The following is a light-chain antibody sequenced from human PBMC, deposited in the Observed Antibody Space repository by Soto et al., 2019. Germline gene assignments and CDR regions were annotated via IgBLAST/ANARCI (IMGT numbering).Light chain of an antibody. V-gene: IGKV3-11*01. CDR3: QQRSNWPPLT. CDR2: DAS. J-gene: IGKJ4*01. Sequence: EIVLTQSPATLSLSPGERATLSCWASQSISSYLAWYQQQHGQAPRLLIDDASNRATGIPARFSGSGSGTDFTLIIISLEPEYFAVYVCQQRSNWPPLTFGGGTKVEIK. CDR1: QSISSY.